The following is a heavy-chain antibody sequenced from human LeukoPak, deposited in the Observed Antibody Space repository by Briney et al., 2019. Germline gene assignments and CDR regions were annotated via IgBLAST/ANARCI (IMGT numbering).Heavy chain of an antibody. CDR2: ISYSGGST. J-gene: IGHJ4*02. Sequence: AGGSLRLSCAASGFTFSSYAMSWVRQAPGKGLEWVSAISYSGGSTYYADSVKGRFTISRDNSKNTLYLQMNRLRAEDTAVYYCAKRISSGWSYYFDYWGQGTLVTVSS. V-gene: IGHV3-23*01. CDR1: GFTFSSYA. CDR3: AKRISSGWSYYFDY. D-gene: IGHD6-19*01.